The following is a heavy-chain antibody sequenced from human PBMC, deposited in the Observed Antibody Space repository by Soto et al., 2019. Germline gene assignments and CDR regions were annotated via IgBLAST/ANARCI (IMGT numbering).Heavy chain of an antibody. Sequence: GESLKISCKGSGYSFTSYWIAWVRQMPGKGLECMGIIYPGDSETGYNPSFQGQVTISVDKSISTAYLQWSSLKASDCAMYYCAGSYGDYPYWGQGTLVTVSS. J-gene: IGHJ4*02. CDR3: AGSYGDYPY. V-gene: IGHV5-51*01. CDR2: IYPGDSET. CDR1: GYSFTSYW. D-gene: IGHD4-17*01.